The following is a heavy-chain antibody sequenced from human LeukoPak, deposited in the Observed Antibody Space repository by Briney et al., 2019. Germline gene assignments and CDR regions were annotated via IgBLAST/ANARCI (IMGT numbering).Heavy chain of an antibody. CDR2: MNPNSGNT. CDR3: ARGGSYYDSSGYYRGAFDI. V-gene: IGHV1-8*01. CDR1: GYTFTSYD. Sequence: ASVKVSCNGSGYTFTSYDINWVRQATGQGLEWMGLMNPNSGNTGYAQKFQGRVTMTRNTSISTAYMELSSLRSEDTAVYYCARGGSYYDSSGYYRGAFDIWGQGTMVTVSS. D-gene: IGHD3-22*01. J-gene: IGHJ3*02.